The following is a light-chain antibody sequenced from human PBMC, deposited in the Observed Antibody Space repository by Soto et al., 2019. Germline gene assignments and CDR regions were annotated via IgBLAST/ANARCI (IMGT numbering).Light chain of an antibody. V-gene: IGKV1-5*03. J-gene: IGKJ1*01. CDR1: QSISSW. CDR3: QQYNDNWT. Sequence: DIQMTQSPSTLSSSVGDRVTITCRASQSISSWLAWHQQKPGKAPRLLIYKASNLESGVPSRFSGSGSGTEFTLTITSLQPDDSATYYCQQYNDNWTFGQGTKVEIK. CDR2: KAS.